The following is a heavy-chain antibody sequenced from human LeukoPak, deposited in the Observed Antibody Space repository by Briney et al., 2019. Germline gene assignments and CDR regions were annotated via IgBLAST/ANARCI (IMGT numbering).Heavy chain of an antibody. CDR2: IYSGGNT. D-gene: IGHD1-26*01. CDR1: GFTVSRNY. Sequence: PGGSLRLSCAASGFTVSRNYMTWVRQAPGKGLEWVSVIYSGGNTYYADSVKGRFTISRDNTKNTLYLQMNSLRADDTAVYYCARDVGFIVGATPGAFDIWGQGTMVTVSS. V-gene: IGHV3-66*01. CDR3: ARDVGFIVGATPGAFDI. J-gene: IGHJ3*02.